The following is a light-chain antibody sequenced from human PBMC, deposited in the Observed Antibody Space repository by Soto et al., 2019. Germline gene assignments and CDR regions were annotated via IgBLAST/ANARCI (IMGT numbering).Light chain of an antibody. CDR2: KAS. CDR3: QQYSDYSRA. CDR1: QSIGSW. J-gene: IGKJ1*01. V-gene: IGKV1-5*03. Sequence: DIQLTQSPSTLSASVGDRVTITCRASQSIGSWLAWYQQKPGKAPKLLIYKASSLENGVQSRFSGSGSGTEFTLSISSLQPDDFATYYCQQYSDYSRAFGQGTKVEVK.